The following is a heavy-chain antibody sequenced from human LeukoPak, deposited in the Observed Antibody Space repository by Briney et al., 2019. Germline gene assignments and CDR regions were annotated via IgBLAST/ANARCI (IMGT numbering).Heavy chain of an antibody. D-gene: IGHD3-22*01. V-gene: IGHV4-59*01. Sequence: PSETLSLTCTVSGGSISSYYWSWIRQPPGKGLEWIGYIYYSGSTNYNPSLKSRVTISVDTSKNQFSLKLRSVTAADTAVYYCARAPLKYYDSSGPHDAFDIWGQGTMVTVSS. CDR3: ARAPLKYYDSSGPHDAFDI. J-gene: IGHJ3*02. CDR2: IYYSGST. CDR1: GGSISSYY.